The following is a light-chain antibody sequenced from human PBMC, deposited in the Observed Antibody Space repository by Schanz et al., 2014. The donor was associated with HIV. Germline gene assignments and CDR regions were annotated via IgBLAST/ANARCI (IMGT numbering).Light chain of an antibody. CDR2: GDN. CDR3: QSYDSSLRVVV. V-gene: IGLV1-40*01. CDR1: SSNIGAGYD. J-gene: IGLJ2*01. Sequence: QSVLTQPPSVSGAPGQWVTVSCSGGSSNIGAGYDVHWYQQLPGTAPKLLIYGDNNRPSGVPDRFSGSKSGTSASLAITGLQAEDEADYYCQSYDSSLRVVVFGGGTKLTVL.